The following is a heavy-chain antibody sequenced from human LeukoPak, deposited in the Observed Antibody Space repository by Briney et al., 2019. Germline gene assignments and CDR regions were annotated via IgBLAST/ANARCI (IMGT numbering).Heavy chain of an antibody. CDR2: INHSGST. V-gene: IGHV4-34*01. Sequence: SETLSLTCAVYGGSFSGYYWSWIRQPPGKGLEWIGEINHSGSTNYNPSLKSRVTISVDTSKNQFSLKLSSVTAADTAVYYCASSPREGPFDYWGQGTLVTVSS. J-gene: IGHJ4*02. CDR3: ASSPREGPFDY. CDR1: GGSFSGYY.